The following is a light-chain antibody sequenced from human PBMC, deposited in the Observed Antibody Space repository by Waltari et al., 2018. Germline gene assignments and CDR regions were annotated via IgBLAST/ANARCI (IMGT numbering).Light chain of an antibody. CDR2: GVT. Sequence: QSALTQPPSASGSPGQSVTISCTGTSSDVGGYNYVSWYQQHPGKAPKLIIYGVTKRPSGVPDRFSGPKAGNTASLTVSGLQAEDEADYYCNSYSGSNNFRVFGGGTKLTVL. V-gene: IGLV2-8*01. CDR1: SSDVGGYNY. CDR3: NSYSGSNNFRV. J-gene: IGLJ2*01.